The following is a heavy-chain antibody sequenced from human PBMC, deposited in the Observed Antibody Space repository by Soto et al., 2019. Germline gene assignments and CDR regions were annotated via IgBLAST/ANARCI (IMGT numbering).Heavy chain of an antibody. CDR2: INPSGGST. V-gene: IGHV1-46*01. D-gene: IGHD6-19*01. Sequence: ASVKVSCKASGYTFTSYYMHWVRQAPGQGLEWMGIINPSGGSTSYAQKFQGRVTMTRDTSTSTVYMELSSLRSEDTAVYYCVRPGIAVAGRYYYYGMDVWGQGTTVTVSS. CDR3: VRPGIAVAGRYYYYGMDV. J-gene: IGHJ6*02. CDR1: GYTFTSYY.